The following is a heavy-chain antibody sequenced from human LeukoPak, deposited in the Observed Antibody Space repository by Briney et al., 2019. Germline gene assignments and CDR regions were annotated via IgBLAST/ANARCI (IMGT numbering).Heavy chain of an antibody. V-gene: IGHV1-2*02. CDR3: ARDLGSGWYSFDY. CDR1: GYTFTGYY. CDR2: INPNSGGT. D-gene: IGHD6-19*01. Sequence: ASVKVSCKASGYTFTGYYMHWVRQAPGQGLEWMGWINPNSGGTNYAQKFQGRVTMTRDTSISTVYMELSRLRSDDTAVYYCARDLGSGWYSFDYWGQGTLVTVSS. J-gene: IGHJ4*02.